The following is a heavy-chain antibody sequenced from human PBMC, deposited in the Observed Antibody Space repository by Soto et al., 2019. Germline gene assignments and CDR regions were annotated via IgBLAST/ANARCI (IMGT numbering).Heavy chain of an antibody. CDR2: INHSGST. D-gene: IGHD2-15*01. Sequence: PSETLSLTCAGYGGSFSGYCWSGIRQPPGKGLEWIGEINHSGSTNYNPSLKSRVTISVDTSKNQFSLKLSSVTAADTAVYYCARGEPKYCSGGSCYSDRIDYWGQGTLVTVSS. CDR3: ARGEPKYCSGGSCYSDRIDY. J-gene: IGHJ4*02. CDR1: GGSFSGYC. V-gene: IGHV4-34*01.